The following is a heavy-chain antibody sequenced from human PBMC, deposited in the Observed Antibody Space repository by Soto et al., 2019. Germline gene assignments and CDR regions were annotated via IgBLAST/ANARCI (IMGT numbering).Heavy chain of an antibody. D-gene: IGHD6-19*01. CDR3: AYTTTPGYSSRWYNVACDI. Sequence: SGPTLVNPTQTLTLTCTFSGFSLSTIGVGVGWIRQPPGKALEWLALIYWNDDKRYSPSLKSRLTITKDTSKNQVVLTMTNMDAVDTAPYYCAYTTTPGYSSRWYNVACDIWGEGTIVTVS. J-gene: IGHJ3*02. CDR2: IYWNDDK. CDR1: GFSLSTIGVG. V-gene: IGHV2-5*01.